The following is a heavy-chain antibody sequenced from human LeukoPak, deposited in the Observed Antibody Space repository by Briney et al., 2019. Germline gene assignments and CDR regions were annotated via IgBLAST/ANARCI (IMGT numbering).Heavy chain of an antibody. CDR2: ISDRGIT. CDR1: GGSISGYQ. Sequence: PSETLSLTCTVSGGSISGYQWSWLRQPPGKGLEWFGYISDRGITNYNPSLKSRVIISIDTSKNQISLKLSSVTAADTAVYYCARHHCIGDNCYGLGAYWGQGTLVTVSS. J-gene: IGHJ4*02. D-gene: IGHD2-15*01. CDR3: ARHHCIGDNCYGLGAY. V-gene: IGHV4-59*08.